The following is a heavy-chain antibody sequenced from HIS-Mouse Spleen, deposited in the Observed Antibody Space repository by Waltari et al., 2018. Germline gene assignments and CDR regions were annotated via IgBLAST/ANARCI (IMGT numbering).Heavy chain of an antibody. CDR3: ARGRFHSWNDAFDI. CDR1: GGSFSGYY. Sequence: QVQLQQWGAGLLKPSETLSLTCAVYGGSFSGYYWSWIRQPPGKGLEWIGEINHSGSTTYNPTLKSGVTISVDPPKTQFSRKLSSVTAADTAVYYCARGRFHSWNDAFDIWGQGTMVTVSS. V-gene: IGHV4-34*01. D-gene: IGHD1-1*01. J-gene: IGHJ3*02. CDR2: INHSGST.